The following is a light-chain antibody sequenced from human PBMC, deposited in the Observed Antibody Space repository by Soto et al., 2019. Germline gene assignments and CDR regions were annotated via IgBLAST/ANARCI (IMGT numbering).Light chain of an antibody. Sequence: QSVLTQPPSVSGAPGQRVTISCTGSSSNIGAGYDVHWYQQLPGTAPKLLIYGNSNRPSGVPDRFSGSKSGTSASLAITGLQAEDEADYYCSSYAGINNLVFGGGTKLTVL. CDR1: SSNIGAGYD. V-gene: IGLV1-40*01. J-gene: IGLJ2*01. CDR2: GNS. CDR3: SSYAGINNLV.